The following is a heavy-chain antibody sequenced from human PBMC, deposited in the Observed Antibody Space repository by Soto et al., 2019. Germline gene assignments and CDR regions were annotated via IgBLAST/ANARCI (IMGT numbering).Heavy chain of an antibody. J-gene: IGHJ4*02. V-gene: IGHV3-11*06. CDR3: ARNKPGYSSGWYGYYFDY. CDR1: GFTFSDYY. CDR2: ISSSSSYT. D-gene: IGHD6-19*01. Sequence: GGSLRLSCAASGFTFSDYYMSWIRQAPGKGLEWVSYISSSSSYTNYADSVKGRFTISRDNAKNSLYLQMNSLRAEDTAVYYCARNKPGYSSGWYGYYFDYWGQGTLVTVSS.